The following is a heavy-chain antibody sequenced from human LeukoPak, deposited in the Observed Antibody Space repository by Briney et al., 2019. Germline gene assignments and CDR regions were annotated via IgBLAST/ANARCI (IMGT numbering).Heavy chain of an antibody. Sequence: GASVKVSFKASGYTFTIYAMRWVRQAPGERGERMGWINAGNGKTKYSQKFQGRVTITRDTSASTAYMELTSLRSEDTAVYYCAREGQEYAFDYWGQVTLVTVSS. J-gene: IGHJ4*02. CDR1: GYTFTIYA. CDR3: AREGQEYAFDY. D-gene: IGHD2/OR15-2a*01. V-gene: IGHV1-3*01. CDR2: INAGNGKT.